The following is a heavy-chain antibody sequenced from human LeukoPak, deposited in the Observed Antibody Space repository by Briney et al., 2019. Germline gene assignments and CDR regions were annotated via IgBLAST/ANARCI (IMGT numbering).Heavy chain of an antibody. CDR1: GFTFSSYA. CDR2: ISGSGGST. V-gene: IGHV3-23*01. Sequence: GGSLRLSCAASGFTFSSYAMSWVRQAPGKGLEWVSAISGSGGSTYYADSVRGRFTISRDNSKNTLYLQMNSLRAEDTAVYYCAKSPASDYYYGSGSYRYFDYWGQGTLVTVSS. J-gene: IGHJ4*02. D-gene: IGHD3-10*01. CDR3: AKSPASDYYYGSGSYRYFDY.